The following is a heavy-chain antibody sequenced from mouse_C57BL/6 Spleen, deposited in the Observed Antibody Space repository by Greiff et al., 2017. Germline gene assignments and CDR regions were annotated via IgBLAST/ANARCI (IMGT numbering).Heavy chain of an antibody. CDR1: GYAFTNYL. V-gene: IGHV1-54*01. Sequence: VQRVESGAELVRPGTSVKVSCKASGYAFTNYLIEWVKQRPGQGLEWIGVINPGSGGTNYNEKFKGKATLTADKSSSTAYMQLSSLTSEDSAVYFCARSLTGIAYWGQGTLVTVSA. CDR3: ARSLTGIAY. D-gene: IGHD4-1*01. J-gene: IGHJ3*01. CDR2: INPGSGGT.